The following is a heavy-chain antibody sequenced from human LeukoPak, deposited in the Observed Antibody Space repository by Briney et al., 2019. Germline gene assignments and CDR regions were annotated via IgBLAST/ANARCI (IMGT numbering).Heavy chain of an antibody. CDR1: GFTFSSYS. Sequence: GGSLRLSCSASGFTFSSYSMDWVRQAPGKGPEYVSGINNNGGSTQYAESVKGRFTISRDNSKNTVYLQMSSLRPEDTAVYYCVKAKVGATFDSWGQGALVSVSS. D-gene: IGHD1-26*01. V-gene: IGHV3-64D*06. CDR3: VKAKVGATFDS. CDR2: INNNGGST. J-gene: IGHJ4*02.